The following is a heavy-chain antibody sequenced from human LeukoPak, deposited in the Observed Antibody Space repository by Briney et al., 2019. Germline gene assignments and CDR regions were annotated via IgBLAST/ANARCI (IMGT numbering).Heavy chain of an antibody. V-gene: IGHV1-69*04. CDR3: ARDDLPLYCSGGSCYTAYYYYGMDV. CDR2: IIPILGIA. J-gene: IGHJ6*02. D-gene: IGHD2-15*01. CDR1: GGTFSSYA. Sequence: GASVKVSCKASGGTFSSYAISWVRQAPGQGLGWMGRIIPILGIANYAQKFQGRVTITADKSTSTAYMELSSLRSEDTAVYYCARDDLPLYCSGGSCYTAYYYYGMDVWGQGTTVTVSS.